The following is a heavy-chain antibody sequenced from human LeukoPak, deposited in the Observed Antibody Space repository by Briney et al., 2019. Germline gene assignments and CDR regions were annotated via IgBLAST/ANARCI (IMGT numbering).Heavy chain of an antibody. CDR2: INTNTGNP. CDR3: ARTGQQGSYYFFQH. D-gene: IGHD1-26*01. V-gene: IGHV7-4-1*02. Sequence: GASVKVSCKASGYTFTSYAMHWVRQAPGQGLEWMGWINTNTGNPTFAQDFTGRFVFSLDTSVSTAYLQISSLKAEDTAVYYCARTGQQGSYYFFQHWGQGTLVTVSS. J-gene: IGHJ1*01. CDR1: GYTFTSYA.